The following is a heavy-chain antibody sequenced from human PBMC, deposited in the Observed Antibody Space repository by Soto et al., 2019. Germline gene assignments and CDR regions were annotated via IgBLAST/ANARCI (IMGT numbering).Heavy chain of an antibody. V-gene: IGHV1-69*13. D-gene: IGHD6-13*01. J-gene: IGHJ5*02. CDR3: ARIAAAGSVWFDP. Sequence: SVKVSCKASGGTFSSYAISWVRQAPGQGLEWMGGIIPIFGTANYAQKFQGRVTITADESTSTAYMELSSLRSEDTAVYYCARIAAAGSVWFDPWGQGTLVTVSS. CDR1: GGTFSSYA. CDR2: IIPIFGTA.